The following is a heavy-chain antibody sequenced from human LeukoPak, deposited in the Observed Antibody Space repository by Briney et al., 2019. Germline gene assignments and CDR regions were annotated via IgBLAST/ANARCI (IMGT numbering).Heavy chain of an antibody. J-gene: IGHJ2*01. Sequence: GGSLRLSCAASGFTFDDYGMSWVRQAPGKGLEWVSGTNWNGCSTGYADSVKGRFTISRDNAKNSLFLHMNSLRVEDTALYYCARDRVVVATTTPAYWYFDIWGRGTLVTVSS. CDR2: TNWNGCST. CDR1: GFTFDDYG. CDR3: ARDRVVVATTTPAYWYFDI. V-gene: IGHV3-20*04. D-gene: IGHD2-15*01.